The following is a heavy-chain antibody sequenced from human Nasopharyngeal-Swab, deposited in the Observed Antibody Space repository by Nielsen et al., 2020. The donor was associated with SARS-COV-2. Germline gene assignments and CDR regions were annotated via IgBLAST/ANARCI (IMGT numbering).Heavy chain of an antibody. CDR1: GYTFTGYY. CDR2: INPNSGGT. Sequence: ASVKVSCKASGYTFTGYYMHWVRQAPGQGLEWMGRINPNSGGTNYAQKFQGRVTMTRDTSTSTVYMELSSLRSEDTAVYYCARGALWREPHFDYWGQGTLVTVSS. J-gene: IGHJ4*02. V-gene: IGHV1-2*06. CDR3: ARGALWREPHFDY. D-gene: IGHD3-3*01.